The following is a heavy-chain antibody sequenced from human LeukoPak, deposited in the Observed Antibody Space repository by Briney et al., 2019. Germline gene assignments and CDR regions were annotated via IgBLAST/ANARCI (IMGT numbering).Heavy chain of an antibody. Sequence: GGSLRLSCAASGFVFSSFWMYWVRHAPGRGLVWVSRINSDGSSIAYADSVKGRFTISRDNAKNTLFLQMNSLTVEDAAMYYCAKDLNWGSANYWGQGTLVTVSS. CDR2: INSDGSSI. CDR1: GFVFSSFW. V-gene: IGHV3-74*01. CDR3: AKDLNWGSANY. D-gene: IGHD7-27*01. J-gene: IGHJ4*02.